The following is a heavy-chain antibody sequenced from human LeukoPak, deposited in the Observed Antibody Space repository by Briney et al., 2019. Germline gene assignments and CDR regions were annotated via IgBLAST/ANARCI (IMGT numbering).Heavy chain of an antibody. CDR1: GVSIGSGGYY. D-gene: IGHD3-10*01. J-gene: IGHJ3*02. Sequence: SQTPSLTCSVSGVSIGSGGYYWSWIRQHPGKGLEWIGYIYYTGSAYYNPSLKSRITISLDTSKNQFSLKLNSVTAADTAVYYCARAGDKYGSDAFAIWGQGAMVTVSS. V-gene: IGHV4-31*03. CDR3: ARAGDKYGSDAFAI. CDR2: IYYTGSA.